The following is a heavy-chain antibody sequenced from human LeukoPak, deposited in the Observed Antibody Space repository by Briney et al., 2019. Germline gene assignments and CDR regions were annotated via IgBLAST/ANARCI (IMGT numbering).Heavy chain of an antibody. Sequence: ASVKVSCKASGYTFTGYCMHWVRQAPGRGLEWMGWINPDSGGTNFAQKFQGRVTMTRDTSISTAYMELSRLRSDDTAVYYCGRDFRDSLDYWGQGTLVTVSS. CDR3: GRDFRDSLDY. V-gene: IGHV1-2*02. CDR1: GYTFTGYC. J-gene: IGHJ4*02. CDR2: INPDSGGT.